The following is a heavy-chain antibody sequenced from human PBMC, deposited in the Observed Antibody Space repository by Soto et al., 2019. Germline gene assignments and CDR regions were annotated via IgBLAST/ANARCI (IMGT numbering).Heavy chain of an antibody. CDR1: GGTFSSYA. Sequence: QVQLVQSGAEVKKPGSSVKVSCKASGGTFSSYAISWVRQAPGQGLEWMGGIIPIFGTANYAQKFQGRVTITGAESTSTADMELSSLRSEDTAVYYCARESRYCSGGSCYFLPGSDYLGEGTVVTVSS. D-gene: IGHD2-15*01. CDR2: IIPIFGTA. V-gene: IGHV1-69*12. J-gene: IGHJ4*02. CDR3: ARESRYCSGGSCYFLPGSDY.